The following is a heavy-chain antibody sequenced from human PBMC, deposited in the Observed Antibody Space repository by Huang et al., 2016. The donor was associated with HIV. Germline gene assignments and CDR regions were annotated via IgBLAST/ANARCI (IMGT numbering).Heavy chain of an antibody. D-gene: IGHD3-3*01. CDR3: ARDHHDFWRGYRRMYFFDH. CDR2: IDYSGST. Sequence: QVQLQESGPGLVKPSETLSLTCTVSGGSISTHYWSWIRQPPGKGLEWIGSIDYSGSTNYSPSRKIRVTILLDTSKNQFSLRVNSVTAADTAMYYCARDHHDFWRGYRRMYFFDHWGQGTLVTVSS. CDR1: GGSISTHY. V-gene: IGHV4-59*11. J-gene: IGHJ4*02.